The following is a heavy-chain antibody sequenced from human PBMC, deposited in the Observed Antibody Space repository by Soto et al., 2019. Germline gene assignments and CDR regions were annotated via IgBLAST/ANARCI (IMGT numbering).Heavy chain of an antibody. CDR1: GFTVSNNY. V-gene: IGHV3-53*01. CDR3: AGTPGGGGY. D-gene: IGHD3-10*01. Sequence: EVQLVESGGGLIQPGGSLRLSCAVSGFTVSNNYMSWVRQAPGKGLEGVSVIYSGGYTAYGDSVKGRFTISRDNSKNTLFLQKKRRRAEGAGVYFRAGTPGGGGYWGQGTLVTVSS. CDR2: IYSGGYT. J-gene: IGHJ4*02.